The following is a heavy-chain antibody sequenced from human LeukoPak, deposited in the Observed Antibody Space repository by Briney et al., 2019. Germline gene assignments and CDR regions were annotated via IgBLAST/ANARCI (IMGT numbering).Heavy chain of an antibody. Sequence: GGSLGLSCAACGLSLGSDRMKGVRQALGKGLEWVSSISSSSSSYIYYADSVKGRFTISGDNAKNSLYLQMNSLRAEDTAVYYCARDHLVATFDYWGQGTLVTVSS. D-gene: IGHD2-8*02. CDR1: GLSLGSDR. CDR3: ARDHLVATFDY. J-gene: IGHJ4*02. V-gene: IGHV3-21*01. CDR2: ISSSSSSYI.